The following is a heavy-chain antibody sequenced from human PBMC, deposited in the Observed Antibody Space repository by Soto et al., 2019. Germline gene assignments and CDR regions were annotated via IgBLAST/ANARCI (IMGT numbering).Heavy chain of an antibody. V-gene: IGHV3-23*01. CDR2: ISGSGGST. D-gene: IGHD6-13*01. CDR1: GFTFSSYA. J-gene: IGHJ5*02. CDR3: QHSSSWYGLWFDP. Sequence: GGSLRLSCAASGFTFSSYAMSWVRQAPGKGLEWVSAISGSGGSTYYADSVKGRFTISRDNSKNTLYLQMNSLRAEDTAVYYCQHSSSWYGLWFDPWGQGTLVTVSS.